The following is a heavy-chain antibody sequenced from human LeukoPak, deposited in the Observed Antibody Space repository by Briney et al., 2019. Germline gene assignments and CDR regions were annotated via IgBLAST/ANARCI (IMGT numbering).Heavy chain of an antibody. CDR2: IYPGDSDT. CDR1: GYSFTSYW. J-gene: IGHJ5*02. V-gene: IGHV5-51*01. Sequence: GESLKISCKGSGYSFTSYWIGWVRQMPGKGLEWMGIIYPGDSDTRCSPSFQGQVTISADKSISTAYLQWSSLKASDTAMYYCARQSDYYDSSGYQKSNWFDPWGQGTLVTVSS. D-gene: IGHD3-22*01. CDR3: ARQSDYYDSSGYQKSNWFDP.